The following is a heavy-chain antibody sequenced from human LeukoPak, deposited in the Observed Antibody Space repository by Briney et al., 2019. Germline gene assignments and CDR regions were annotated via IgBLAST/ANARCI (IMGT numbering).Heavy chain of an antibody. Sequence: PGGSLRLSCAASGFTFSSYWMHWVRQAPGKGLVGVSRINSDGSSTSYADSVKGRFTISRDNAKNTLYLQMNSLRAEDTAVYYCARGYYYDSSGYFAGVCWGQGTLVTVSS. CDR2: INSDGSST. CDR1: GFTFSSYW. V-gene: IGHV3-74*01. CDR3: ARGYYYDSSGYFAGVC. J-gene: IGHJ4*02. D-gene: IGHD3-22*01.